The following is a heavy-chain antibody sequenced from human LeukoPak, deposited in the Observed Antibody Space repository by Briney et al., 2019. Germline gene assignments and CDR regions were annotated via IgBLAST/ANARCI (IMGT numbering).Heavy chain of an antibody. Sequence: GGSLRLSCAASGFTFSRYAMSWVRQAPGKGLEWVSAISGSGGSTYYADSVKGRFTISRDNSKNTLYLQMNSLRAEDTAVYYCAKSRDIVVVVAATNYDYWGQGTLVTVSS. CDR2: ISGSGGST. D-gene: IGHD2-15*01. CDR1: GFTFSRYA. J-gene: IGHJ4*02. CDR3: AKSRDIVVVVAATNYDY. V-gene: IGHV3-23*01.